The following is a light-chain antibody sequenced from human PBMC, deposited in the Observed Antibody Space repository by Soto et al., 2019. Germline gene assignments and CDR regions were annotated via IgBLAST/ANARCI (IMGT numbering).Light chain of an antibody. CDR1: SSDVGAYNY. Sequence: QSALTQPPSASGSPGQSVTISCTGTSSDVGAYNYVSWYQQHAGKAPKLVIYEVTKRPSGVPDRFSGSKSANTASLTVSGIQAEAEADYYCSSFASSNTWVFGGGTKLTVL. J-gene: IGLJ3*02. CDR2: EVT. CDR3: SSFASSNTWV. V-gene: IGLV2-8*01.